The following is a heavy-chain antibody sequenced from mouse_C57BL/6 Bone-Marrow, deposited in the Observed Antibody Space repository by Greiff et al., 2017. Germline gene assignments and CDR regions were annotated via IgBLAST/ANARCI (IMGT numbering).Heavy chain of an antibody. Sequence: EVQLQQSGPELVKPGASVKISCKASGYTFTDYYMNWVKQSHGKSLEWIGDINPNNGGTSYNQKFKGKATLTVDKSSSTAYMELRSLTSEDSAVYYCASSGNWDEYFDVWGTGTTVTVSS. D-gene: IGHD4-1*01. CDR1: GYTFTDYY. J-gene: IGHJ1*03. V-gene: IGHV1-26*01. CDR2: INPNNGGT. CDR3: ASSGNWDEYFDV.